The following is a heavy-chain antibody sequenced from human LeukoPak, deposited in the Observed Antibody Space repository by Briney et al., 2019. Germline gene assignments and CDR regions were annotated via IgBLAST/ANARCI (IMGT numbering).Heavy chain of an antibody. CDR1: GGTFSSYA. Sequence: SVKVSCKASGGTFSSYAISWVRQAPGQGLEWMGGIIPIFCTANYAQKFQGRVTITADESTSTAYMELSSLRSEDTAVYYCARALIPYSSSAYYYYYMDVWGKGTMVTVSS. CDR2: IIPIFCTA. D-gene: IGHD6-13*01. J-gene: IGHJ6*03. CDR3: ARALIPYSSSAYYYYYMDV. V-gene: IGHV1-69*01.